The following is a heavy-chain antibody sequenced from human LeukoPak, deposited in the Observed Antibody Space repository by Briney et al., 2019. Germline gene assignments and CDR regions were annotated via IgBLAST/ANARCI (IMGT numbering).Heavy chain of an antibody. CDR3: ARGYYDYALGADLFDY. Sequence: GGSLRLSCAASGFTVSSNYMSWVRQAPGKGLEWVSVIYSGGSTYYADSVKGRFTISRDNSKNTLYLQMNSLRAEDTAVYYCARGYYDYALGADLFDYWGQGTLVTVSS. V-gene: IGHV3-53*01. CDR1: GFTVSSNY. CDR2: IYSGGST. D-gene: IGHD3-16*01. J-gene: IGHJ4*02.